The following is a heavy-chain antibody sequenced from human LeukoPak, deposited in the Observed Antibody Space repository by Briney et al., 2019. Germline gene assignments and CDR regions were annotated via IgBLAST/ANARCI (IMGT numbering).Heavy chain of an antibody. Sequence: PSETLSLTCTVSGGSISSGSYYWSWIRQPAGKGLEWIGRIYTSGSTNYNPSLKSRVTISVDTSKNQFSLKLSSVTAADTAVYYCARVHCTNGVCYRYFDYWGQGTLFSVSS. J-gene: IGHJ4*02. V-gene: IGHV4-61*02. CDR1: GGSISSGSYY. D-gene: IGHD2-8*01. CDR2: IYTSGST. CDR3: ARVHCTNGVCYRYFDY.